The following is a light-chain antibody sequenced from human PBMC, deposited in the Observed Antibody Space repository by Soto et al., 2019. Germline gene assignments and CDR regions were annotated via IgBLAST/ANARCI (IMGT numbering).Light chain of an antibody. CDR2: LNSDGSH. CDR3: QTWGTGIVV. CDR1: SGHSSNA. J-gene: IGLJ3*02. Sequence: QPVLTQSPSASASLGASVTVTCTLSSGHSSNAVAWHQQQPEKGPRYLMRLNSDGSHSKGDGIPDRFTVSSSGADRYLTISSLQSEDEADYYRQTWGTGIVVFGGGTKLTVL. V-gene: IGLV4-69*01.